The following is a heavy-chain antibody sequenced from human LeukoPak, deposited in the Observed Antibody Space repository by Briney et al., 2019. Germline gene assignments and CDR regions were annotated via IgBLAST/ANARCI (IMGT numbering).Heavy chain of an antibody. V-gene: IGHV1-69*05. CDR2: IIPFFGTS. CDR1: GGTFSSYA. Sequence: GTSVKVSCKASGGTFSSYAISWVRQAPGQGLEWMGGIIPFFGTSNYAQKFQGRVTITRNTSISTAYMELSSLRSEDTAVYYCARGKRGGSRKSYYYYYMDVWGKGTTVTVSS. J-gene: IGHJ6*03. D-gene: IGHD2-15*01. CDR3: ARGKRGGSRKSYYYYYMDV.